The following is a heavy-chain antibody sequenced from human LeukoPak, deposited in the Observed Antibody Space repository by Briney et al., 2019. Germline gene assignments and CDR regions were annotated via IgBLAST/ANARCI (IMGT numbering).Heavy chain of an antibody. D-gene: IGHD3-10*02. Sequence: GGSPRLPCAASGFTFSSFWMTWLRQAPGKGLKWVGNIKQDGSETYYLDSVKGRFTISRDNAKKSMYLQMNSLRDEDTAVYYCAELGITMIGGVWGKGTTVTISS. V-gene: IGHV3-7*01. CDR1: GFTFSSFW. CDR2: IKQDGSET. CDR3: AELGITMIGGV. J-gene: IGHJ6*04.